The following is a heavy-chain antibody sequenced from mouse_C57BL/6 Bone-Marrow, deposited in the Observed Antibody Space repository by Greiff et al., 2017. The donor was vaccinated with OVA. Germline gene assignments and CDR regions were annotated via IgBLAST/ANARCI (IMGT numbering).Heavy chain of an antibody. Sequence: QVQLQQSGAELVKPGASVKISCKASGYAFSSYWMNWVKQRPGKGLEWIGQIYPGDGDTNYNGKFKGKATLTADKSSSTAYMQLSSLTSEDSAVYFCAREDDYGTRFAYWGQGTLVTVSA. CDR2: IYPGDGDT. V-gene: IGHV1-80*01. CDR1: GYAFSSYW. J-gene: IGHJ3*01. D-gene: IGHD1-1*01. CDR3: AREDDYGTRFAY.